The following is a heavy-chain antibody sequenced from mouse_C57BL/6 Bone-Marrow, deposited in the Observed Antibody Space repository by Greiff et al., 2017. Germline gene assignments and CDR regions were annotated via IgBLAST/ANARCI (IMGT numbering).Heavy chain of an antibody. D-gene: IGHD1-1*01. V-gene: IGHV2-5*01. J-gene: IGHJ1*03. Sequence: QVQLKESGPGLVQPSQSLSITCTVSGFSLTSYGVHWVRQSPGKGLEWLGVIWRGGSTDYNAAFMSRLSITKDNSKSQVFFKMNSLQADDTAIYYCAKKALVATDWYFDVWGTGTTVTVSS. CDR2: IWRGGST. CDR1: GFSLTSYG. CDR3: AKKALVATDWYFDV.